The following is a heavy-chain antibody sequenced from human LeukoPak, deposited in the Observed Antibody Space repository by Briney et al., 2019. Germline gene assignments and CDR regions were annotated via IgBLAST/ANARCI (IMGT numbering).Heavy chain of an antibody. Sequence: PSETLSLTCTVSGGSISSYYWSWIRQPAGKGLEWIGNIYISGNTNYNPSLKSRVTLSVDTSKNQFSLKLSYVTAADTALYYCARASGYSTLMDVWGKGTTVTVSS. V-gene: IGHV4-4*07. J-gene: IGHJ6*03. CDR2: IYISGNT. CDR3: ARASGYSTLMDV. D-gene: IGHD5-18*01. CDR1: GGSISSYY.